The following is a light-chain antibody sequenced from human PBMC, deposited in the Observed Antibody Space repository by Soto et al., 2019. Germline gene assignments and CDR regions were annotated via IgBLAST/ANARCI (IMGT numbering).Light chain of an antibody. V-gene: IGKV3-15*01. CDR3: HQYNKGPTRT. J-gene: IGKJ4*02. CDR1: QSVXSD. Sequence: ETALTKSPSALSVSPGERATLPCRASQSVXSDLAWYQQKPGQAPRVIIXGESTRATGIPARFIGSGSGKEFTLIISNMQSDDFAVYVCHQYNKGPTRTFGGGTKVDI. CDR2: GES.